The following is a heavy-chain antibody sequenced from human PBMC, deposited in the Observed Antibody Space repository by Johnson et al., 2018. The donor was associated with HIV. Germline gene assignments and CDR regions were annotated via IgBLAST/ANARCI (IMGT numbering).Heavy chain of an antibody. J-gene: IGHJ3*02. CDR2: ISSSGSTI. CDR1: GFIFSDYY. D-gene: IGHD3-22*01. Sequence: QVQLVESGGGLVKPGGSQRLSCAASGFIFSDYYMTWIRQAPGKGLEWVSYISSSGSTIYYADSVKGRFTISRDNAKNSLYLQMNSLRDEDTAVYNCARVIDQYFDSSVDAFDIWGQGTVVTVSS. V-gene: IGHV3-11*04. CDR3: ARVIDQYFDSSVDAFDI.